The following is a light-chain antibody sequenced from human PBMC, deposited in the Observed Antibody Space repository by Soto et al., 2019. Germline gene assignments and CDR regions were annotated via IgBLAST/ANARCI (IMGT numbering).Light chain of an antibody. CDR1: QDINIY. V-gene: IGKV1-27*01. CDR2: AAS. J-gene: IGKJ4*01. Sequence: DIQMTQSPSSLSASVGDRVTITCRAGQDINIYLAWYQQKPGKVPKLLISAASTLQSGVPSRFSGSGSGTDFTLTISSLQPEDVATYYCQKYDSAPLTFGGGTKVEIK. CDR3: QKYDSAPLT.